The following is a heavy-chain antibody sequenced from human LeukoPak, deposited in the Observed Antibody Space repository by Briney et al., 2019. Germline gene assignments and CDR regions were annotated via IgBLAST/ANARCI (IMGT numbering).Heavy chain of an antibody. Sequence: SETLSLTCAVNGGPFSGYYWSWIRQPPGKGLEWIGEINHSGSTNYNPSLKSRVTISVDTSNNQFSLKLSSVTAADTAVYYCARGLVVPAAIPFDYWGQGTLVTVSS. CDR2: INHSGST. CDR3: ARGLVVPAAIPFDY. D-gene: IGHD2-2*01. CDR1: GGPFSGYY. V-gene: IGHV4-34*01. J-gene: IGHJ4*02.